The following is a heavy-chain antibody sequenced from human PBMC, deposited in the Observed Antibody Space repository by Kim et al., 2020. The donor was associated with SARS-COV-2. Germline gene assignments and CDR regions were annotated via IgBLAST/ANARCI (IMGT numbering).Heavy chain of an antibody. Sequence: KGLEWVAAISGSGVNTYYADSVKGRFTISRDNSRNTLYLQMNSLRAEDTAVYYCAKGDTTLPPYNWFDPWGQGTLVTVSS. J-gene: IGHJ5*02. V-gene: IGHV3-23*01. CDR3: AKGDTTLPPYNWFDP. CDR2: ISGSGVNT. D-gene: IGHD1-1*01.